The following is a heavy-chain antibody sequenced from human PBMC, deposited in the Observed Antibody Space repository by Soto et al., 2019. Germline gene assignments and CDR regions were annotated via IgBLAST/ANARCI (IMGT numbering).Heavy chain of an antibody. V-gene: IGHV3-15*07. CDR3: TTDLSYYYDSSGYKRRHYYYYYGMDV. D-gene: IGHD3-22*01. CDR2: IKSKTDGGTT. J-gene: IGHJ6*02. CDR1: GFTVSNAW. Sequence: GGSLRLSCAASGFTVSNAWMNWVRQAPGKGLEWVGRIKSKTDGGTTDYAAPVKGGFTISRDDSKNTLYLQMNSLKTEDTAVYYCTTDLSYYYDSSGYKRRHYYYYYGMDVWGQGTTVTVSS.